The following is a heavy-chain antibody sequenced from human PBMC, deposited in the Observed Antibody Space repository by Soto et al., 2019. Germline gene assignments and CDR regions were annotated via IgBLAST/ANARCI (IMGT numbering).Heavy chain of an antibody. CDR1: GASIRTGGYY. CDR3: ARDRKDYPAI. V-gene: IGHV4-31*03. J-gene: IGHJ4*02. D-gene: IGHD4-17*01. CDR2: IFYTGSA. Sequence: QVQLQESGPGLVKPAQTLSLTCTVSGASIRTGGYYWSWIRQRPGKGLEWIAYIFYTGSAYYNPSLESRLSISIDRSKNQFSLELRSVSVADTAVYYCARDRKDYPAIWGKGTRVTVSA.